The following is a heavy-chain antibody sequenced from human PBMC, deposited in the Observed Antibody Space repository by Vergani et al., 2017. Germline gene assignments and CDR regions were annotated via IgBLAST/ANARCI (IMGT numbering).Heavy chain of an antibody. V-gene: IGHV4-34*01. CDR1: GGSFSGYY. Sequence: QVQLQQWGAGLLKPSETLSLTCAVYGGSFSGYYWSWIRQPPGKGLEWIGEINHSGSTNYNPSLKSRVTISVDTSKNQFSLKLSSVTAADTAVYYCAKLSGYNYKPPLWYWGQGTLVTVSS. CDR2: INHSGST. D-gene: IGHD5-24*01. CDR3: AKLSGYNYKPPLWY. J-gene: IGHJ4*02.